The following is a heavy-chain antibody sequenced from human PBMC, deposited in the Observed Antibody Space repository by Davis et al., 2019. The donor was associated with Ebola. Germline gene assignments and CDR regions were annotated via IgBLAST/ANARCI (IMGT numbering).Heavy chain of an antibody. V-gene: IGHV3-74*01. CDR3: AKDPYSSSTGALFDY. CDR2: INRDGSRT. CDR1: GFTFSTYW. J-gene: IGHJ4*02. Sequence: GESLKISCAASGFTFSTYWMHWVRQAPGKGLVWVSLINRDGSRTTYADSVKGRFTISRDNAKNTLYLQMNSLRAEDTAVYYCAKDPYSSSTGALFDYWGQGTLVTVSS. D-gene: IGHD5-12*01.